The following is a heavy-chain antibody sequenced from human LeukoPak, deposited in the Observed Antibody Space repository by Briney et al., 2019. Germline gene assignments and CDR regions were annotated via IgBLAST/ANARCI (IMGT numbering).Heavy chain of an antibody. CDR2: IKQDGCEN. Sequence: GGSLRLFCAASGFIFSSYWMSWVRQAPGKGLEWVANIKQDGCENYYADSVKGRFTISRDNSKNTLYLQMNSLRAEDTAVYYCAKDGHRYYYYYYMDVWGKGTTVTVSS. V-gene: IGHV3-7*01. J-gene: IGHJ6*03. CDR1: GFIFSSYW. CDR3: AKDGHRYYYYYYMDV.